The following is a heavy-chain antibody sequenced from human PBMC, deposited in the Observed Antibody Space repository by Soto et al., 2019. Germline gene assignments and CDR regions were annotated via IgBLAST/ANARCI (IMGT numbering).Heavy chain of an antibody. J-gene: IGHJ4*02. V-gene: IGHV1-69*02. CDR3: ARGMTTAPTYFDY. CDR1: GGTFSSYT. CDR2: IIPILGIA. Sequence: SVKVSCKASGGTFSSYTISWVRQAPGQGLGWMGRIIPILGIANYAQKFQGRVTITADKSTSTAYMELSSLRSEDTAVYYCARGMTTAPTYFDYWGQGTLVTVSS. D-gene: IGHD4-17*01.